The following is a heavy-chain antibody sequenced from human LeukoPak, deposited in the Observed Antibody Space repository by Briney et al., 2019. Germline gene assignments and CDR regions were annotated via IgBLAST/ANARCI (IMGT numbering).Heavy chain of an antibody. Sequence: GGSLRLSCAASGFTFRNYVIHWVRQAPGKGLEWVAVTSSDLNVRLYADSVKGRFTISRDNSRSTLYLQMNSLRPEDTAIYYCAREGYYGSGSPPSLYFDYWGQGTLVIVSS. CDR3: AREGYYGSGSPPSLYFDY. CDR2: TSSDLNVR. V-gene: IGHV3-30-3*01. J-gene: IGHJ4*02. D-gene: IGHD3-10*01. CDR1: GFTFRNYV.